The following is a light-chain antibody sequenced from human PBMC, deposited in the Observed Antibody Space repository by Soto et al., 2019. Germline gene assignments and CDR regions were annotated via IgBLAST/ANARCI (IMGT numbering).Light chain of an antibody. CDR2: SDN. CDR3: AAWDDSLNGVV. V-gene: IGLV1-44*01. CDR1: SSNIGSHT. Sequence: QSVLTQPPSASGTPGQRVTISCSGSSSNIGSHTVNWYQHLPGTAPKLLISSDNQRPSGVPDRFSGSKSATSASLAISGLQSEDEAEYYGAAWDDSLNGVVFGGGTKVTVL. J-gene: IGLJ2*01.